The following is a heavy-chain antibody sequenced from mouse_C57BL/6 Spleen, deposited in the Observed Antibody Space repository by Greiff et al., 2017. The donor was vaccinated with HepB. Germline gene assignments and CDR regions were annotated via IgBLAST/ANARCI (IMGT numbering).Heavy chain of an antibody. CDR2: ISSGSSTI. D-gene: IGHD2-4*01. V-gene: IGHV5-17*01. J-gene: IGHJ1*03. Sequence: VQLQESGGGLVKPGGSLKLSCAASGFTFSDYGMHWVRPAPEKGLEWVAYISSGSSTIYYADTVKGRFTISRDNAKNTLFLQMNSLRSEDTAMYYCARVHDSWYFDVWGTGTTVTVSS. CDR3: ARVHDSWYFDV. CDR1: GFTFSDYG.